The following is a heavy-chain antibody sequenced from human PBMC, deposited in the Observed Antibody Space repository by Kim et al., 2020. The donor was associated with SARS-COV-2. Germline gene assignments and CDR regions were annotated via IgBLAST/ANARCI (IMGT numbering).Heavy chain of an antibody. CDR3: ATGHWLGA. Sequence: GGSLRLSCAASGFTFSDYLMTWVRQPPGKGLEWVSTIDKSDRGRLTSYADSVKCRFTVSRDNSKNTLYLHLNSLKTEDTAIYYCATGHWLGACGQGTLVTVSS. CDR1: GFTFSDYL. J-gene: IGHJ5*02. D-gene: IGHD6-19*01. V-gene: IGHV3-23*01. CDR2: IDKSDRGRLT.